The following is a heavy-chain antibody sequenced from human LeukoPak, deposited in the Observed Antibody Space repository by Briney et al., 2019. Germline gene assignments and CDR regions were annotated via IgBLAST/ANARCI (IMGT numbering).Heavy chain of an antibody. J-gene: IGHJ3*02. V-gene: IGHV4-34*01. CDR2: INHSGST. CDR3: ATGIAVAGTFPAFDI. D-gene: IGHD6-19*01. CDR1: GGSFSGYY. Sequence: SETLSLTCAVYGGSFSGYYWSWIRQPPGKGLEWIGEINHSGSTNYNPSLKSRVTISVDTSKNQFSLKLSSVTAADTAVYYCATGIAVAGTFPAFDIWGQGTMVTVSS.